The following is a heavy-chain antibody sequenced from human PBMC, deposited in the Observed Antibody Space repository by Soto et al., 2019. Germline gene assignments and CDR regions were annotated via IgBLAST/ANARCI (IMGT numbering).Heavy chain of an antibody. J-gene: IGHJ4*02. V-gene: IGHV3-23*01. Sequence: GGSLRLSCAASGFTFSSYAMSWVRQAPGKGLEWVSAISGSGGSTYYADSVKGRFTISRDNSKNTLYLQMNSLRAEDTAVYYCAKDEEGTIAPDYFDYWGQGTLVTVSS. CDR2: ISGSGGST. CDR3: AKDEEGTIAPDYFDY. D-gene: IGHD1-7*01. CDR1: GFTFSSYA.